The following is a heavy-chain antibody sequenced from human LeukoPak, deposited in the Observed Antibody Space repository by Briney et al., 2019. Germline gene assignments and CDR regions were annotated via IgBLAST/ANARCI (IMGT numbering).Heavy chain of an antibody. CDR2: IYYSGNT. CDR3: ARDGRFGDPYCSSTSCPYDAFDI. V-gene: IGHV4-59*01. CDR1: GGSITSYY. J-gene: IGHJ3*02. D-gene: IGHD2-2*01. Sequence: SETLSLTCTVSGGSITSYYWSWIRQPPGKGLEWIGYIYYSGNTNYNPSLKSRLTMSADRSRNQFSLELTSVTAADTAVYYCARDGRFGDPYCSSTSCPYDAFDIWGQGTMVTVSS.